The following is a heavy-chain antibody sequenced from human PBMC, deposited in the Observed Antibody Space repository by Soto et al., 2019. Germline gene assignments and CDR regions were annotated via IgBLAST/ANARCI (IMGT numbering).Heavy chain of an antibody. CDR1: GFRFKSFV. CDR2: TSYDGNNK. D-gene: IGHD3-16*01. V-gene: IGHV3-30*19. Sequence: QVQLVESGGGVVQPGTSLRLSCAASGFRFKSFVMHWVRLAPGKGLEWVAFTSYDGNNKDYGDSVKGRFTVSRDNSQNTLHLQMDFLRPEDTALYYCARWGTTGGFDLWGQGTLVSVSS. CDR3: ARWGTTGGFDL. J-gene: IGHJ4*02.